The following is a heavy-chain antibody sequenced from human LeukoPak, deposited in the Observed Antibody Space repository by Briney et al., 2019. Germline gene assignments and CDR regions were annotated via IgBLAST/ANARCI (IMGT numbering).Heavy chain of an antibody. Sequence: SGPTLVKPTQTLTLTCTFSGFSLSTSGVGVGWIRQPPGKALEWLALIYWDDDKRYSPSLKSRLTLTKDTSKNQVVLTMTNMDPVDTATYYCARPVSGSYPFDYWGQGTLVTVSS. V-gene: IGHV2-5*02. D-gene: IGHD1-26*01. CDR3: ARPVSGSYPFDY. CDR1: GFSLSTSGVG. CDR2: IYWDDDK. J-gene: IGHJ4*02.